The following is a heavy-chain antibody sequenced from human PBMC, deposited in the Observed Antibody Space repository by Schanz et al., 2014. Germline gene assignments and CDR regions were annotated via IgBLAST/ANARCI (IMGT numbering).Heavy chain of an antibody. D-gene: IGHD5-12*01. V-gene: IGHV3-23*01. CDR3: ARGIGGYGANNYFDY. Sequence: EVQLLESGGGLVQPGGSLRLSCAASGFTFSSYAMSWVRQAPGKGLEWVSGISGSGGSTYYADSVKGRFTISRDNSKNTLYLHMNTLRSEDTAVYSCARGIGGYGANNYFDYWGQGTLVTVSA. J-gene: IGHJ4*02. CDR1: GFTFSSYA. CDR2: ISGSGGST.